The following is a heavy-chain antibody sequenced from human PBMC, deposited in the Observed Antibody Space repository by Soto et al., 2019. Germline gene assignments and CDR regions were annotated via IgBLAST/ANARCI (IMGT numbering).Heavy chain of an antibody. D-gene: IGHD3-10*01. CDR1: GGSFSGYY. CDR3: ARGAPGGVRGVHYYYYGMDV. CDR2: INHSGST. Sequence: PSETLSLTCAVYGGSFSGYYWSWIRQPPGKGLEWIGEINHSGSTNYNPSLKSRVTISVDTSKNQLSLKLSSVTAADTAVYYCARGAPGGVRGVHYYYYGMDVWGQGTTVT. J-gene: IGHJ6*02. V-gene: IGHV4-34*01.